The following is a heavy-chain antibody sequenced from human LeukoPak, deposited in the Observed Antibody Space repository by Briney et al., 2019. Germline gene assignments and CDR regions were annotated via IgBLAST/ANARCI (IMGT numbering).Heavy chain of an antibody. D-gene: IGHD3-10*01. Sequence: PSETLSLTCAVSGYPISSGYYWGWIRPPPGKGLEWIGEISHSGSTNYNPSLKSRVTISVDSSKNQFSLKLTSVAAADTAVYYCARANPGFRAFDYWGQATLVTVSS. CDR3: ARANPGFRAFDY. CDR2: ISHSGST. V-gene: IGHV4-38-2*01. CDR1: GYPISSGYY. J-gene: IGHJ4*02.